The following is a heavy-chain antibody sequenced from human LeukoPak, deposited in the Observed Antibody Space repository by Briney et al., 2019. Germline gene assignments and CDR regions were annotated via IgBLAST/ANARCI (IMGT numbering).Heavy chain of an antibody. J-gene: IGHJ4*02. CDR2: ISGSGGST. CDR3: ANNFPYYYDSSAYYDS. V-gene: IGHV3-23*01. D-gene: IGHD3-22*01. CDR1: GFTFSSYG. Sequence: GGTLRLSCAASGFTFSSYGMSWVRQAPGKGLEWVSAISGSGGSTYYADAVKGRFTISRDNSKNTLYLQMNSLRAEDTVVYYCANNFPYYYDSSAYYDSWGQGTLVTVSS.